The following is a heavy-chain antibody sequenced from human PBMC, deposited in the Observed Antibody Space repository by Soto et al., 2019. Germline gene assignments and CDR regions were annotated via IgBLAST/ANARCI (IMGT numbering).Heavy chain of an antibody. CDR3: ASGYSSSWYNWFDP. D-gene: IGHD6-13*01. Sequence: PSETLSLTCAVSGGSMRSSTDYWGWIRQPPGKGLEWIGNIYYSGSTYYNPSLMSRVTVSVDTSKNQFSLKLSSVTAADTAVYYCASGYSSSWYNWFDPWGQGTLVTVSS. CDR1: GGSMRSSTDY. J-gene: IGHJ5*02. V-gene: IGHV4-39*01. CDR2: IYYSGST.